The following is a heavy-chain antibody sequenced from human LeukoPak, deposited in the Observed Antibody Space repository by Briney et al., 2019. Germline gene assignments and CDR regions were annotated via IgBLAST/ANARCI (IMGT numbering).Heavy chain of an antibody. CDR2: IYYSGST. CDR3: ARGKSYSNWFDP. V-gene: IGHV4-30-4*08. CDR1: GGSISSGNYY. J-gene: IGHJ5*02. Sequence: SETLSLTCTVSGGSISSGNYYWSWIRQPPGKGLGWIGYIYYSGSTYYNTSLKSRVTISVDTSKDQFSLKLSSVAAADTAVYYCARGKSYSNWFDPWGQGTLVTVSS. D-gene: IGHD3-10*01.